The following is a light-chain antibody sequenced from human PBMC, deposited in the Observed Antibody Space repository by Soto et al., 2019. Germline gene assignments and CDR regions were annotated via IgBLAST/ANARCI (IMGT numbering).Light chain of an antibody. Sequence: EVVMTQSPATLSVSRGDGAALSCRASQGVGSNLAWYQQKPGQAPRLLVYGASTRATGVPARFSGSGSGTEFTLTISILGSEDFAVYYCQQYNKWPLTFGQGTKVEIK. CDR2: GAS. CDR1: QGVGSN. J-gene: IGKJ1*01. CDR3: QQYNKWPLT. V-gene: IGKV3-15*01.